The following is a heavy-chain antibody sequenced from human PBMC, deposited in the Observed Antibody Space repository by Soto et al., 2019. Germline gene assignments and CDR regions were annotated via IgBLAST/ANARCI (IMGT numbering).Heavy chain of an antibody. J-gene: IGHJ6*02. V-gene: IGHV1-3*01. Sequence: GASGKVSCKASGYTFTRYSMHWVRQAPGRRLEWMGWINAGNGNTKYSQKFQGRVTITRDTSASTAYTELSSLRSEDTAVYYCAREWTTVTTHYYYGMDVWGQGTTVTVSS. CDR1: GYTFTRYS. CDR3: AREWTTVTTHYYYGMDV. CDR2: INAGNGNT. D-gene: IGHD4-4*01.